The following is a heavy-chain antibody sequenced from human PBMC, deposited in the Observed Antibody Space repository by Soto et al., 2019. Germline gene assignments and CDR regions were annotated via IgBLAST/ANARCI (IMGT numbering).Heavy chain of an antibody. J-gene: IGHJ4*02. D-gene: IGHD6-6*01. CDR3: ASHADSSSTFDY. CDR1: GNRFTSYW. Sequence: XESLKVYWKCSGNRFTSYWISLVLQMPGKGLEWMGRIDPSDSYTNYSPSFQGHVTISADKSISTAYLQWSSLKASDTAMCYCASHADSSSTFDYCGQGTLVTVSS. V-gene: IGHV5-10-1*01. CDR2: IDPSDSYT.